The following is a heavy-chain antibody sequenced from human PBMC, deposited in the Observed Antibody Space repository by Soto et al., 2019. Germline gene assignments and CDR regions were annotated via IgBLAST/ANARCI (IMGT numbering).Heavy chain of an antibody. D-gene: IGHD3-10*01. CDR3: AKRGVDTFGLSY. V-gene: IGHV3-74*01. CDR1: GFTFSSFW. J-gene: IGHJ4*02. Sequence: EVQLVESGGGLVQPGGSLRLSCAVSGFTFSSFWMHWVRQAPGEGLVWVSRINTDGSSTSYADSVKGRFTISRDNAKNTLYLQMNSLRVEDTAMYYWAKRGVDTFGLSYWGQGTLGTVSS. CDR2: INTDGSST.